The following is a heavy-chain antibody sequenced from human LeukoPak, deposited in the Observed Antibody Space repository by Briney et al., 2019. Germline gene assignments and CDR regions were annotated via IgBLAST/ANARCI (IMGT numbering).Heavy chain of an antibody. CDR3: ARVSRGRSYPIYYYYGMDV. CDR1: GYSFSTSW. J-gene: IGHJ6*02. D-gene: IGHD3-16*02. CDR2: IYPGDSDT. Sequence: GESLKISCEGSGYSFSTSWIAWVRQMPGKGLEWMGIIYPGDSDTRYSPSFQGQVTISADKSISTAYLQWSSLKASDTAMYYCARVSRGRSYPIYYYYGMDVWGQGTTVTVSS. V-gene: IGHV5-51*01.